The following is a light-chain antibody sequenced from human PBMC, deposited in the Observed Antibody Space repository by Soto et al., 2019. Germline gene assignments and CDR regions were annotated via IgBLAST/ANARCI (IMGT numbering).Light chain of an antibody. Sequence: QSVLTQPASVSGSPGQSITISCTGTSSDVGSYNLVSWYQQHPGRAPKLMIYEGSKRPLGVSDRFSGSKSGNTASLTISGLQAEDEADYYCFSYVGSSTFSYVFGTGTKLTVL. J-gene: IGLJ1*01. CDR1: SSDVGSYNL. CDR3: FSYVGSSTFSYV. V-gene: IGLV2-23*03. CDR2: EGS.